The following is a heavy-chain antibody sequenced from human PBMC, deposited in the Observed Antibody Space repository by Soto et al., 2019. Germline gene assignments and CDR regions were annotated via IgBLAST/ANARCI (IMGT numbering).Heavy chain of an antibody. Sequence: HGESLKISCKGPGYNFITDWISGVRQMPGKGLEWMGRIDPTDSYTKYSPSFEGHVTISADKSISTAYLQWSSLKASDSAVYYCARLSRASFALDVWGQGTTVTVSS. CDR3: ARLSRASFALDV. J-gene: IGHJ6*02. CDR2: IDPTDSYT. V-gene: IGHV5-10-1*01. D-gene: IGHD3-16*01. CDR1: GYNFITDW.